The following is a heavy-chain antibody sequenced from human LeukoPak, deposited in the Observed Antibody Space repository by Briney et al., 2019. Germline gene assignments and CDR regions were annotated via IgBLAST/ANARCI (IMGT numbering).Heavy chain of an antibody. Sequence: ASVKVSCKAFGYTFTKEAISWVRQAPGQGLEWMGWISAYNGNTNYAQKLQGRVTMTTDTSTSTAYMELRSLRSDDTAVYYCARDLRTIAAAGTELSYFDYWGQGTLVTVSS. J-gene: IGHJ4*02. CDR2: ISAYNGNT. CDR3: ARDLRTIAAAGTELSYFDY. V-gene: IGHV1-18*01. D-gene: IGHD6-13*01. CDR1: GYTFTKEA.